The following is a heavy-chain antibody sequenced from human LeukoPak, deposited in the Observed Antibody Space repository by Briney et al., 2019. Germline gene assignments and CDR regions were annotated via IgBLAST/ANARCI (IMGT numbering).Heavy chain of an antibody. V-gene: IGHV4-39*01. CDR1: GGSISGSSYY. D-gene: IGHD3-10*01. J-gene: IGHJ4*02. Sequence: SETLSLTCTVSGGSISGSSYYWGWIRQPPGKGLEWIGSIYYSGSTYYNPSLKSRVTISVDTSKNQFSLKLSSVTAADTAVYYCARWFGASDYWGQGTLVTVSS. CDR2: IYYSGST. CDR3: ARWFGASDY.